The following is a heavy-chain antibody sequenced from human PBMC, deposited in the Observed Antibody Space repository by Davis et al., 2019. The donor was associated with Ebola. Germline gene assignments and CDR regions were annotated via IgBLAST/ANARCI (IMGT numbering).Heavy chain of an antibody. Sequence: GGSLRLSCAASGFTVSSNHMSWVRQAPGKGLEWVSVIYDHSTAYADSVRGRFIISRDKSNNTLYLEMNSLRVDDTAVYFCARDGPNYDVDYWGQGTLVTVSA. J-gene: IGHJ4*02. V-gene: IGHV3-53*01. CDR1: GFTVSSNH. CDR2: IYDHST. D-gene: IGHD3-22*01. CDR3: ARDGPNYDVDY.